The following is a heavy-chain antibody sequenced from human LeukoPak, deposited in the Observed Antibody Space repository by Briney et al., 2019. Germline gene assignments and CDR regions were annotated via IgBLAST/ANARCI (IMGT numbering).Heavy chain of an antibody. CDR1: GGSISSGGYY. Sequence: SQTLSLTCTVSGGSISSGGYYWNWIRQPAGKGLEWIGRIYTSGSTNYNPSLKSRVTMSVDTSKNQFSLRLTSVTAADTAVYYCARLVKGYCSSSSCHYFDYWGQGTLVTVSS. CDR2: IYTSGST. D-gene: IGHD2-2*01. CDR3: ARLVKGYCSSSSCHYFDY. J-gene: IGHJ4*02. V-gene: IGHV4-61*02.